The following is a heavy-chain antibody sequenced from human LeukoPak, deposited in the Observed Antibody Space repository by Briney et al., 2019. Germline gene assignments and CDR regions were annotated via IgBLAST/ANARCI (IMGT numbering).Heavy chain of an antibody. V-gene: IGHV1-18*01. CDR2: INAYNGNT. D-gene: IGHD6-13*01. CDR3: ARSRLVAAAGKGKGWFDP. Sequence: ASVKVSCKASGYTFTSYGISWVRQAPGQGLEWMGWINAYNGNTNYAQKFQGRVTMTRDTSISTAYMELSRLRSDDTAVYYCARSRLVAAAGKGKGWFDPWGQGTLVTVSS. J-gene: IGHJ5*02. CDR1: GYTFTSYG.